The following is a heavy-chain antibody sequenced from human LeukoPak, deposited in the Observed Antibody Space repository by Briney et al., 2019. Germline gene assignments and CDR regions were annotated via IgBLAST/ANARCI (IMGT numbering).Heavy chain of an antibody. J-gene: IGHJ4*02. Sequence: GGSLGLSCAASGFPFSGSAMHWVRQASGKGLEWVGRIRSKANSYATAYAASVKGRFTISRDDSKNTAYLQMNSLKTEDTAVYYCTRQTLTGYPDYWGQGTLVTVSS. CDR1: GFPFSGSA. V-gene: IGHV3-73*01. CDR3: TRQTLTGYPDY. CDR2: IRSKANSYAT. D-gene: IGHD3-9*01.